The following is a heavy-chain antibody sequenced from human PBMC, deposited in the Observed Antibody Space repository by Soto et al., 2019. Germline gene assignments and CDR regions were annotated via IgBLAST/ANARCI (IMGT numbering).Heavy chain of an antibody. J-gene: IGHJ6*02. CDR3: ARGDFWSGYYKGGYYYYGMDV. V-gene: IGHV3-30-3*01. CDR1: GFTFSSYA. D-gene: IGHD3-3*01. Sequence: PGGSLRLSCAASGFTFSSYAMHWVRQAPGKGLEWVAVISYDGSNKYYADSVKGRFTISRDNSKNTLYLQMNSLRAEDTAVYYCARGDFWSGYYKGGYYYYGMDVWGQGTTVTVS. CDR2: ISYDGSNK.